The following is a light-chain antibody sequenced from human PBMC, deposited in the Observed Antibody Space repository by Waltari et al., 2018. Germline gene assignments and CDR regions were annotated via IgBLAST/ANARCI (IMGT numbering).Light chain of an antibody. Sequence: QSVLTQPPSVSGAPGQRVTISCTGSGSNIGAGFDVHWDQQLPGTAPKLLVYGNNSRPSGVPDRFSASKSGTSASLAITGLQAEDEADYYCQSYASSLTGSWVFGGGTKLTVL. CDR1: GSNIGAGFD. CDR2: GNN. J-gene: IGLJ3*02. V-gene: IGLV1-40*01. CDR3: QSYASSLTGSWV.